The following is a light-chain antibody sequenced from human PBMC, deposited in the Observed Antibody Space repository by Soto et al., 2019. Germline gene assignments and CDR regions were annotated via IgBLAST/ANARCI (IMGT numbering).Light chain of an antibody. CDR1: SSNIGAGYD. V-gene: IGLV1-40*01. Sequence: QSVLTQPPSVSGAPGQRVTISCTGSSSNIGAGYDVHWYQQLPGTAPKLLIYGNTHRPSGVPDRYSGSKSGTSASLAITVLQAEDEADYFCQSYDSTDYVFGTGTKLTVL. J-gene: IGLJ1*01. CDR3: QSYDSTDYV. CDR2: GNT.